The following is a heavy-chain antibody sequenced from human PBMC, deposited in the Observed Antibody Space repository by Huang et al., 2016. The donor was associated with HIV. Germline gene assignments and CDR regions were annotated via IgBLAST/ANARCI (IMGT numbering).Heavy chain of an antibody. D-gene: IGHD4-17*01. CDR1: GYEFRAQG. CDR2: ISDHNGDT. V-gene: IGHV1-18*01. CDR3: ARDSAITVTAYSDY. Sequence: VQLVQSGPDVWKPGASLKISCRASGYEFRAQGLTWVRQAPGQGLEWRGWISDHNGDTIYAQKVQSRMSLTANVSTNTGYLELWGLRYDDTALYYCARDSAITVTAYSDYWGPGTLVTVSS. J-gene: IGHJ4*02.